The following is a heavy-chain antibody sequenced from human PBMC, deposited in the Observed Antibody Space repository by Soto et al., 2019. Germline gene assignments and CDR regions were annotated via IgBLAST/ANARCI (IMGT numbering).Heavy chain of an antibody. V-gene: IGHV5-51*01. Sequence: GESLKISCKGSGYSFTSYWIGWVRQMPGKGLEWMGIIYPGDSDTRYSPSFQGQVTISADKSISTAYLQWSSLKASDTAMYYCARSTYSGSYRRIGGMDVWGQGTTVTVSS. J-gene: IGHJ6*02. CDR3: ARSTYSGSYRRIGGMDV. CDR2: IYPGDSDT. CDR1: GYSFTSYW. D-gene: IGHD1-26*01.